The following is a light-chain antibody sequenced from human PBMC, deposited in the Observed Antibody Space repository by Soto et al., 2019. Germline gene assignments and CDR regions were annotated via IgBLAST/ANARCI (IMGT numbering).Light chain of an antibody. Sequence: EIVLTQSPATLSLSPGERATLSCRASQSISSFLTWYQHKPGQAPRLLIYDASKRATGIPARFSGSGSGTDFTLTISSLEPEDGATYYCQKYDSAPFTFGPGTRVDI. CDR3: QKYDSAPFT. CDR2: DAS. V-gene: IGKV3-11*01. CDR1: QSISSF. J-gene: IGKJ3*01.